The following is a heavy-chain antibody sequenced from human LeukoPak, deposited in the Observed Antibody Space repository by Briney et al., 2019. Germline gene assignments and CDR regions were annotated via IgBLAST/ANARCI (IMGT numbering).Heavy chain of an antibody. CDR1: GFTFSSYE. J-gene: IGHJ4*02. D-gene: IGHD2-15*01. V-gene: IGHV3-48*03. Sequence: PGGSLRLSCAASGFTFSSYEMNWVRQAPGKGLEWVSYISSSGSTIYYADSVKGRFTISRDNAKNSLYLQMNSLRAEDTAVYYCVRESDIVVVGNFDYWGQGTLVTVSS. CDR3: VRESDIVVVGNFDY. CDR2: ISSSGSTI.